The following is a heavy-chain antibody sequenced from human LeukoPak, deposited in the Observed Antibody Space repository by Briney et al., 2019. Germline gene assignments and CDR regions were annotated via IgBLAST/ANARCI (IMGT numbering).Heavy chain of an antibody. CDR3: AKDNRVHDYVWGSSSFDY. CDR1: GFTFSPAW. D-gene: IGHD3-16*01. J-gene: IGHJ4*02. CDR2: INTDGSYI. Sequence: GGSLRLSCAASGFTFSPAWMHWVRQAPGKGLEWVSRINTDGSYINYAESVKGRFTLSRDNTKNTLTLQMNSLRAEDTAVYYCAKDNRVHDYVWGSSSFDYWGQGTLVTVSS. V-gene: IGHV3-74*01.